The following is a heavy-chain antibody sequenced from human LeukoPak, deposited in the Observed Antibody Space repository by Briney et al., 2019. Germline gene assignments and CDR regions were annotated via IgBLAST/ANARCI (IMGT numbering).Heavy chain of an antibody. CDR2: ISGSGGSP. CDR3: AKGGFADLVDY. V-gene: IGHV3-23*01. J-gene: IGHJ4*02. CDR1: GFTFSNAW. Sequence: GGSLRLSCAASGFTFSNAWMSWVRQAPGKGLEWVSAISGSGGSPYYADSVKGRFTISRDNSKNTLYLQMNSLRAEDTAVYYCAKGGFADLVDYWGQGTLVTVSS.